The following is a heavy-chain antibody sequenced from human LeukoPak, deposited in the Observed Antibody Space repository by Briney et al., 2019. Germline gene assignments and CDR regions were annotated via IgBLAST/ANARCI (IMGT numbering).Heavy chain of an antibody. J-gene: IGHJ4*02. V-gene: IGHV1-8*01. CDR2: MNPNSGNT. CDR1: GYTFTSYD. D-gene: IGHD2-15*01. CDR3: ARGRLGGSYLGTSFHY. Sequence: ASVKVSCKASGYTFTSYDINWVRQATGQGLEWMGWMNPNSGNTGYAQKFQGRVTMTRNTSISTAYMELSSLRSEDTAVYYCARGRLGGSYLGTSFHYWGQGTLVTVSS.